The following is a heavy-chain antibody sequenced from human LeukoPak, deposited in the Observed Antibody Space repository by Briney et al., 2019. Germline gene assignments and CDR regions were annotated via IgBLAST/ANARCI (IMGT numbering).Heavy chain of an antibody. CDR3: ARVAVSGRTGWFDS. CDR1: GFALKSYS. J-gene: IGHJ5*01. Sequence: GGSLRLSCAGSGFALKSYSLSWVRQAPGKGPEWVSSISSTSAYIYYADSVKGRFTISRDNVDNVVYLQMNSLGAEDTAVYYCARVAVSGRTGWFDSWGQGTLVIVSS. V-gene: IGHV3-21*01. CDR2: ISSTSAYI. D-gene: IGHD2-8*02.